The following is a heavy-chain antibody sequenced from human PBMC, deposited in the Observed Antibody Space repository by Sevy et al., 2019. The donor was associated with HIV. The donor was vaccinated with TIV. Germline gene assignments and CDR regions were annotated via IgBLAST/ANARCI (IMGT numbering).Heavy chain of an antibody. V-gene: IGHV1-24*01. CDR1: GHTLTELS. J-gene: IGHJ4*02. D-gene: IGHD3-3*02. CDR2: FDPEDGET. Sequence: ASVKVSCKVSGHTLTELSMQWVRQAPGKGLEWMGGFDPEDGETMFAQNFQGRVTMTADTSTDTAYMELSSLRSEDTAVYYCATRVXQTHFLIHFWGQGTLVTVSS. CDR3: ATRVXQTHFLIHF.